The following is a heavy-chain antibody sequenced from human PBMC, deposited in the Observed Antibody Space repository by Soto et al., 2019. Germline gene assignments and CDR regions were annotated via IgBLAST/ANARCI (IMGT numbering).Heavy chain of an antibody. CDR1: AGYFSGYY. CDR3: ALGEYSSGWYVLPGWFDP. J-gene: IGHJ5*02. Sequence: SQTRARTRIFYAGYFSGYYWSWRRQKKAKGLEWIGEINDSGSTNYNPSLKSLVTISVDTSKNQFSLKLSSVTAADTAVYYCALGEYSSGWYVLPGWFDPWGQGTLVTVSS. CDR2: INDSGST. D-gene: IGHD6-19*01. V-gene: IGHV4-34*01.